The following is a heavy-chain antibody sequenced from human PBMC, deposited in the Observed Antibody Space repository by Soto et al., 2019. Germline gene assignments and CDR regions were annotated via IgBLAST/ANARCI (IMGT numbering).Heavy chain of an antibody. CDR2: MNPNSGNT. D-gene: IGHD3-10*01. V-gene: IGHV1-8*01. Sequence: ASVKVSCKASGYTFTSYDINWVRQATGQGLEWIGWMNPNSGNTGYAQKFQGRVTMTRNTSISTAYMELSSLRSEDTAVYYCARGLMNYYGSGSYYSDYWGQGTLVTVSS. J-gene: IGHJ4*02. CDR1: GYTFTSYD. CDR3: ARGLMNYYGSGSYYSDY.